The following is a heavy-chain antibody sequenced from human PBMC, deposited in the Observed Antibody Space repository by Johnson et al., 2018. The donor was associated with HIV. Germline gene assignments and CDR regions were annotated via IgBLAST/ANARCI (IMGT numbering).Heavy chain of an antibody. CDR2: ISYDGTNI. CDR1: GFTFGSYG. D-gene: IGHD6-13*01. J-gene: IGHJ3*01. V-gene: IGHV3-30*03. Sequence: QVQLVESGGGLVQPGGSLRRSWAVSGFTFGSYGIHWVRQVPGKGLEWVAVISYDGTNIYYSDSVKGRFTISRDNSQNTLYLQMDALRPGEPGIYYCARVHIAASWSNAFDFWGQGTMVTVSS. CDR3: ARVHIAASWSNAFDF.